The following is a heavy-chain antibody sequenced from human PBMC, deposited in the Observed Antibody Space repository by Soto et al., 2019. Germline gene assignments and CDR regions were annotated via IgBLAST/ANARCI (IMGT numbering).Heavy chain of an antibody. CDR1: GGSISSYY. CDR2: IYYSGST. Sequence: QVQLQESGPGLVKPSETLSLTCTVSGGSISSYYWSWIRQPPGKGLEWIGYIYYSGSTNYNPSLKSRVTISVDTSKNQFSLKLSSVTAADTAVYCCARRFGIADTFDYWGQGTLVTVSS. CDR3: ARRFGIADTFDY. J-gene: IGHJ4*02. V-gene: IGHV4-59*08. D-gene: IGHD6-13*01.